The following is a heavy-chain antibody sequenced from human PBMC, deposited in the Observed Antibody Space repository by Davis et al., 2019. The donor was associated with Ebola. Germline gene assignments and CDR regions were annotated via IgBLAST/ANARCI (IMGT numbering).Heavy chain of an antibody. D-gene: IGHD6-13*01. CDR1: GYIFTSYA. Sequence: AASVKVSCKASGYIFTSYAMHWVRQAPGQRLEWMGWINAGNGNTKYSQKFQGRVTITRDTSASTAYMELSSLRSEDTAVYYCARDGSGAAAPYWGQGTLVTVSS. CDR2: INAGNGNT. V-gene: IGHV1-3*01. J-gene: IGHJ4*02. CDR3: ARDGSGAAAPY.